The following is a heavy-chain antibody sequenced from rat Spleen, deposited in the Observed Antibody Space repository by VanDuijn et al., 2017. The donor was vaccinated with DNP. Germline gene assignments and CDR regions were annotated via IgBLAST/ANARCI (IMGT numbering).Heavy chain of an antibody. V-gene: IGHV5-31*01. CDR1: GFIFSDYY. D-gene: IGHD1-2*01. CDR3: AKDRGKGAIHA. Sequence: EVQLVESGGGPVQPGRSLKLSCVASGFIFSDYYMAWVRQTPTKGLEWVASITNTGDGTYYSDSVKGRFSISRDNAENTVYLQMSSLRSEDTATYYGAKDRGKGAIHAWGQGVTVTVSS. CDR2: ITNTGDGT. J-gene: IGHJ2*01.